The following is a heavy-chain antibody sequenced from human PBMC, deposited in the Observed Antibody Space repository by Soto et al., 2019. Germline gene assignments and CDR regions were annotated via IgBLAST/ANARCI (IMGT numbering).Heavy chain of an antibody. Sequence: QVQLQESGPGLVKPSQTLSLTCTVSGGSISSGKYYWSWIRQPPGKGLECIGYIDFGGSTYYNPSLKSRVVISGDTSKNQFSLNLSSTTATDTAVYYCARGSPFPSTGEFDYWGQGTLVTVSS. J-gene: IGHJ4*02. CDR2: IDFGGST. V-gene: IGHV4-30-4*08. D-gene: IGHD1-1*01. CDR3: ARGSPFPSTGEFDY. CDR1: GGSISSGKYY.